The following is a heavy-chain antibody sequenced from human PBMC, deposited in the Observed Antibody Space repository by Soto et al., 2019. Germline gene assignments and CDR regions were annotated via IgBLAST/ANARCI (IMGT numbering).Heavy chain of an antibody. J-gene: IGHJ4*02. CDR1: GGTFSSYA. Sequence: SVNVSYKASGGTFSSYAISWVRQAPGQGLEWMGGIIPIFGTANYAQKFQGRVTITADESTSTAYMELSSLRSEDTAVYYCARQAPLLRYFDWLPPDYWGQGTLVTVSS. CDR2: IIPIFGTA. D-gene: IGHD3-9*01. CDR3: ARQAPLLRYFDWLPPDY. V-gene: IGHV1-69*13.